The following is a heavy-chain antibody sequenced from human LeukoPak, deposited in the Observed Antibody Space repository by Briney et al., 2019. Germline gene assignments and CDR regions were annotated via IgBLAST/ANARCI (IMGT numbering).Heavy chain of an antibody. CDR3: ARGDYGEPFDY. V-gene: IGHV4-59*01. CDR2: IYYSGST. J-gene: IGHJ4*02. Sequence: PSETLSLTCTVSGGSISSYYWSWIRQPPGKGLEWIGYIYYSGSTDYNPSLKSRVTISVDTSKNQFSLKLSSVTAADTAVYYCARGDYGEPFDYWGQGTLVTVSS. D-gene: IGHD4-17*01. CDR1: GGSISSYY.